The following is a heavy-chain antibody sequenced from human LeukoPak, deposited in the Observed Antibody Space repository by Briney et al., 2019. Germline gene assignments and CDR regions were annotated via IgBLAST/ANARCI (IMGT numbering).Heavy chain of an antibody. Sequence: SSVKVSCKASGCTFSSYASSWVRQAPGKGREGMGGFYPEDCESIYAQKLQGRVTITQDTYTHTDDVYPNGLRSKRTAGCFFAKTTFGAPYYFHNWGQGNLVTVSS. J-gene: IGHJ4*02. V-gene: IGHV1-24*01. D-gene: IGHD3-16*01. CDR1: GCTFSSYA. CDR3: AKTTFGAPYYFHN. CDR2: FYPEDCES.